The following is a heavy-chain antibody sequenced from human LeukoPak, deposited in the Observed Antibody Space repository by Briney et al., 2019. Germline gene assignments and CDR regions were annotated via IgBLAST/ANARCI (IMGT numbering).Heavy chain of an antibody. J-gene: IGHJ6*02. Sequence: PSETLSLTCAVYGGSFSGYYWSWIRQPPGKGLEWIGEINHSGGTNYNPSLKSRVTISVDTSKNQFSLKLSSVTAADTAVYYCARIDYGADYGMDVWGQGTTVTVSS. CDR2: INHSGGT. V-gene: IGHV4-34*01. D-gene: IGHD4-17*01. CDR1: GGSFSGYY. CDR3: ARIDYGADYGMDV.